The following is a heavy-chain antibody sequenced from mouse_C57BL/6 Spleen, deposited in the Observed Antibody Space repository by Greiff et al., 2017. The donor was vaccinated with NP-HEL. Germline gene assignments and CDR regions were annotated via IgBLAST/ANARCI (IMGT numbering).Heavy chain of an antibody. CDR1: GYAFSSSW. V-gene: IGHV1-82*01. D-gene: IGHD2-14*01. CDR2: IYPGDGDT. J-gene: IGHJ2*01. Sequence: VQLQQSGPELVKPGASVKISCKASGYAFSSSWMNWVKQRPGKGLEWIGRIYPGDGDTNYNGKFKGKATLTADKSSSTAYMQLSSLTSEDSAVYFCARGNLGYYYFDYWGQGTTLTVSS. CDR3: ARGNLGYYYFDY.